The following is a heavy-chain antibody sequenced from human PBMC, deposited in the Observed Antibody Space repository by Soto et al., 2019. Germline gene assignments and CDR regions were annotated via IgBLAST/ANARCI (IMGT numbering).Heavy chain of an antibody. V-gene: IGHV4-31*03. CDR2: VPYRGSA. CDR1: DGSITTGGYY. CDR3: AIDSAGFYLAS. Sequence: QVQLQESGPRLVKPSQTLSLTCTVSDGSITTGGYYWNWIRQHPEKGLEWIGYVPYRGSAYYNPPLKRRVCISVFTSRNQFSLKRSSVTAADTAVYDCAIDSAGFYLASWGQGTLVTVSS. J-gene: IGHJ5*02. D-gene: IGHD3-3*01.